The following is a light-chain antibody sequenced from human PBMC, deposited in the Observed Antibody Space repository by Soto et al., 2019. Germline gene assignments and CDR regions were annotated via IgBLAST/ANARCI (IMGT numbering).Light chain of an antibody. J-gene: IGLJ3*02. CDR2: EVS. V-gene: IGLV2-14*03. Sequence: QSALTQPPSVSGSPGQSITISCTGNSSDVGAYNYVSWYQQHPGKAPKLMIYEVSNRPSGVSNRFAGSKSANTASLTISGLQAGDEADYYCSSYTSSSTWLFGGGTKLTVL. CDR3: SSYTSSSTWL. CDR1: SSDVGAYNY.